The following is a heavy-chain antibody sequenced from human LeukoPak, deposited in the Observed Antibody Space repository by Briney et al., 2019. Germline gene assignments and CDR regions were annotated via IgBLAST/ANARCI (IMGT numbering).Heavy chain of an antibody. J-gene: IGHJ4*02. Sequence: SETLSLTCTVSGGSISSSSYYWGWIRQPPGKGLEWIGSIYYSGSTYYNPSLKSRVTISVDTSKNQFSLKLSSVTAADTAVYYCARILTGYYTVDYWGQGTLVTVSS. CDR3: ARILTGYYTVDY. D-gene: IGHD3-9*01. CDR1: GGSISSSSYY. CDR2: IYYSGST. V-gene: IGHV4-39*07.